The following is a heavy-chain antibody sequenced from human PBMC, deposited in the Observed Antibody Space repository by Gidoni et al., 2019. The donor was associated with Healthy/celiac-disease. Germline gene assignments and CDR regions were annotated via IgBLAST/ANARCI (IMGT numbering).Heavy chain of an antibody. D-gene: IGHD5-18*01. CDR2: ISNDGSNK. V-gene: IGHV3-30-3*01. CDR3: AKAVGILYAFDI. J-gene: IGHJ3*02. CDR1: GFTFSSYA. Sequence: QVQLVESGGGVVQPGRSLRLSCAASGFTFSSYAMHWVRQAPGKWLEWVAVISNDGSNKYYADSVKGRFTISRDNSKNTLYLQMNSLRAEDTAVYYCAKAVGILYAFDIWGQGTMVTVSS.